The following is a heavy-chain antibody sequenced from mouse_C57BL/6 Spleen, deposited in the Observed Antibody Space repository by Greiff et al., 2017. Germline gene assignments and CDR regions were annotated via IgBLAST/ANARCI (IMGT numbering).Heavy chain of an antibody. CDR1: GYAFSSSW. CDR3: ARDGDGGYFDV. Sequence: QVQLKQSGPELVKPGASVKISCKASGYAFSSSWMNWVKQRPGKSLEWIGRIYPGDGDTNYNGKFKGKATLTADKSSSTAYMQLSSLTSEDSAVYFCARDGDGGYFDVWGTGTAVTVSS. CDR2: IYPGDGDT. D-gene: IGHD3-3*01. J-gene: IGHJ1*03. V-gene: IGHV1-82*01.